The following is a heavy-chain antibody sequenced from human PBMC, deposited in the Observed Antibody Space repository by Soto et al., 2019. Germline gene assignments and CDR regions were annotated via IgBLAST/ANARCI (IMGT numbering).Heavy chain of an antibody. CDR3: ARDGKGYSYGGFYYYYGMDV. D-gene: IGHD5-18*01. CDR2: ICTGGTT. Sequence: SETLSLTCAVSGGSISSFCWTWIRQPPGQGLEWIGYICTGGTTKYNPSLKSRVTISVDTSKNQFSLKLSSVTAADTAVYYCARDGKGYSYGGFYYYYGMDVWGQGTTVTVSS. V-gene: IGHV4-4*09. J-gene: IGHJ6*02. CDR1: GGSISSFC.